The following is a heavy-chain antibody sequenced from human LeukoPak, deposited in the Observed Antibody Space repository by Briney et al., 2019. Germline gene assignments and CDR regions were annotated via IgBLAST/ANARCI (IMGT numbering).Heavy chain of an antibody. CDR3: ARDPGATSLAY. D-gene: IGHD1-26*01. CDR2: ITTYNCNT. V-gene: IGHV1-18*01. J-gene: IGHJ4*02. Sequence: WMGWITTYNCNTNYIQKLQGRITMTTDTSTSTAYMELRSLRSDDTAVYYCARDPGATSLAYWGQGTLVTVSS.